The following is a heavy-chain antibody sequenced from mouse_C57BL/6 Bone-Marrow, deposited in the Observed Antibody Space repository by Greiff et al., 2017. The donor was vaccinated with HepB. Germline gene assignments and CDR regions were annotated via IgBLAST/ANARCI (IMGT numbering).Heavy chain of an antibody. V-gene: IGHV14-3*01. Sequence: EVKLVESVAELVRPGASVKLSCTASGFNIKNTYMHWVKQRPEQGLEWIGRIDPANGNTKYAPKFQGKATITADTSSNTAYLQLSSLTSEDTAIYYCARYYGSSYYYAMDYWGQGTSVTVSS. J-gene: IGHJ4*01. CDR3: ARYYGSSYYYAMDY. CDR2: IDPANGNT. D-gene: IGHD1-1*01. CDR1: GFNIKNTY.